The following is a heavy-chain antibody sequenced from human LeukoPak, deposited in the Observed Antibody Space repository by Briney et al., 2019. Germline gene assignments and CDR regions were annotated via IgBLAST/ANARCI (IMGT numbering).Heavy chain of an antibody. D-gene: IGHD2-15*01. Sequence: ASVKVSCKASGDTFTSYYMHWVRQAPGQGLEWMGIINPSGGSTSYAQKFQGRVTMTRDTSTSTVYMELSSLRSEDTAVYYCARSRPHCSGGSCYSGVRSEFDYWGQGTLVTVSS. CDR1: GDTFTSYY. J-gene: IGHJ4*02. CDR2: INPSGGST. V-gene: IGHV1-46*01. CDR3: ARSRPHCSGGSCYSGVRSEFDY.